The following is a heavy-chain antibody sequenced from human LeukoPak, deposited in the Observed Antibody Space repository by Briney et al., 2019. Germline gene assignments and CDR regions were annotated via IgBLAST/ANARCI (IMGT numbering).Heavy chain of an antibody. CDR2: IWYDGSNK. CDR3: ARDGAVAGTGYYFDY. D-gene: IGHD6-19*01. J-gene: IGHJ4*02. CDR1: GFTFSSYG. Sequence: GRSLRLSCAASGFTFSSYGMHWVRQAPGKGLEWVAVIWYDGSNKYCADSVKGRFTISRDNSKNTLYLQMNSLRAEDTAVYYCARDGAVAGTGYYFDYWGQGTLVTVSS. V-gene: IGHV3-33*01.